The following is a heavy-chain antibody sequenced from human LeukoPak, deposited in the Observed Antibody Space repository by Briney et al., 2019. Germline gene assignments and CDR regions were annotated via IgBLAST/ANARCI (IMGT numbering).Heavy chain of an antibody. CDR1: GYRFTSYW. CDR3: ARHSLESSGYYSNFNL. Sequence: GESLKISRKGSGYRFTSYWIAWVRQMPGKGLEWMGIIYPADSDTRYSPSFQGQVTISVDKSISTAYLQWSSLKASDTAMYYCARHSLESSGYYSNFNLWGQGSLVTVSS. D-gene: IGHD3-22*01. J-gene: IGHJ4*02. V-gene: IGHV5-51*01. CDR2: IYPADSDT.